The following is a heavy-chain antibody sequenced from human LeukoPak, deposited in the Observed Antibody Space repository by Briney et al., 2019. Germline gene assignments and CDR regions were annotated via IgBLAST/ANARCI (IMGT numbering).Heavy chain of an antibody. CDR3: ARDGSGWYANNYYMDV. D-gene: IGHD6-19*01. CDR1: GGSISSYY. CDR2: IYYSGST. Sequence: SETLSLTCTVSGGSISSYYWSWIRQPPGKGLEWIGYIYYSGSTNYNPSLKSRVTISVDTSKNQFSLKLSSVTAADTAVYYCARDGSGWYANNYYMDVWGKGTTVTVSS. V-gene: IGHV4-59*01. J-gene: IGHJ6*03.